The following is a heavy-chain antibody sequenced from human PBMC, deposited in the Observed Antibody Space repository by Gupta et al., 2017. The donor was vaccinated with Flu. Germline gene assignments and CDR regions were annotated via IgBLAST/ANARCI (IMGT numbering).Heavy chain of an antibody. V-gene: IGHV3-13*01. CDR1: GFTFTNYD. Sequence: EVQLVESGGGLVQPGGSLRLSCAASGFTFTNYDFHWVRQAPGKSLEWVSAIGIAGDTYYTDSVKGRFTFSRDNAEDSLYLQMDSLRVGDTALYYCVRGGADWSTQKFDSWGQGTQVTVSS. D-gene: IGHD2-21*01. J-gene: IGHJ4*02. CDR3: VRGGADWSTQKFDS. CDR2: IGIAGDT.